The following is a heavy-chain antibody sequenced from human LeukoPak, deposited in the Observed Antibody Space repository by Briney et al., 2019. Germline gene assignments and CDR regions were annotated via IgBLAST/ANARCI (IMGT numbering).Heavy chain of an antibody. Sequence: TGGSLRLSCAASGFTFSSYEMNWVRQAPGKGLEWVATIKNDGSDKYYVDSVKGRFTLSRDNAKNSVYLQMNSLRVEDTAVYYCVNLGYSDGGQGTLVTVSS. V-gene: IGHV3-7*01. CDR1: GFTFSSYE. CDR2: IKNDGSDK. J-gene: IGHJ4*02. D-gene: IGHD5-12*01. CDR3: VNLGYSD.